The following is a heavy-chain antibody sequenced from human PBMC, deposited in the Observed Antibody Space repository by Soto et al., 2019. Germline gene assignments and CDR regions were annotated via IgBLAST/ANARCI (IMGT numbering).Heavy chain of an antibody. CDR3: ARDKSITMVPDY. D-gene: IGHD3-10*01. CDR1: GFTFSSYA. J-gene: IGHJ4*02. CDR2: INSSEDST. Sequence: GGSLRLSCAASGFTFSSYAMSWVRQAPGKGLEWVSVINSSEDSTYYADSVKGRFTISRDNAKNTLYLQMNSLRAEDTAVYYCARDKSITMVPDYWGLGTLVTVSS. V-gene: IGHV3-23*01.